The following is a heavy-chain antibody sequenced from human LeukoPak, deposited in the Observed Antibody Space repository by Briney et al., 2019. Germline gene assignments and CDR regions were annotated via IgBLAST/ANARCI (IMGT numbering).Heavy chain of an antibody. J-gene: IGHJ4*02. V-gene: IGHV1-18*01. CDR3: ARDGLRQRLPFDY. CDR2: ISAYNGNT. Sequence: ASVKVSCKASGDTLSSHAISWVRQAPGQGLEWMGWISAYNGNTNYAQKLQGRVTMTTDTSTSTAYMELRSLRSDDTAVYYCARDGLRQRLPFDYWGQGTLVTVSS. CDR1: GDTLSSHA. D-gene: IGHD6-25*01.